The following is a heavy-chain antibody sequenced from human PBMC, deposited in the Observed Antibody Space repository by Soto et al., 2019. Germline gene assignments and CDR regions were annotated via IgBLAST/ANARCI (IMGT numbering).Heavy chain of an antibody. CDR2: ISYSSRNI. CDR3: ARDSQGPLVLVPAEIGDS. J-gene: IGHJ4*02. D-gene: IGHD2-2*01. CDR1: GFTFSINN. Sequence: EVQLVESGGGLVKPGGSLTLSCAASGFTFSINNMNWVRQAPGKGLEWVSSISYSSRNIYYADSVKGRFTISRDNAKQLLYLQMNSLRAEDTAVYYCARDSQGPLVLVPAEIGDSWGQGTLVTVSS. V-gene: IGHV3-21*02.